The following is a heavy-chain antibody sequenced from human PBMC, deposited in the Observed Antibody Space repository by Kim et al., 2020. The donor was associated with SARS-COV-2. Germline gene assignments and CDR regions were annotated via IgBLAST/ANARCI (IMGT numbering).Heavy chain of an antibody. CDR3: AFGSSGWKGSPNWFDP. D-gene: IGHD6-19*01. CDR1: GFTFSSYA. Sequence: GGSLRLSCAASGFTFSSYAMHWVRQAPGKGLEWVAVISYDGSNKYYADSVKGRFTISRDNSKNTLYLQMNSLRAEDTAVYYCAFGSSGWKGSPNWFDPWGQGTLVTVSS. J-gene: IGHJ5*02. CDR2: ISYDGSNK. V-gene: IGHV3-30*04.